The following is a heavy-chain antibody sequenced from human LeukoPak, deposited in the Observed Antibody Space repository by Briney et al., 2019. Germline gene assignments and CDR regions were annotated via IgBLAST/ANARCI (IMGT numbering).Heavy chain of an antibody. CDR3: ARVLGYCSGGSCYENWFDP. CDR2: IYHSGST. V-gene: IGHV4-38-2*02. Sequence: SETLSLTCTVSGYSISSGYYWGWIRQPPGKGLEWIGSIYHSGSTYYNPSLKSRVTISVDTSKNQFSLKLSSVTAADTAVYYCARVLGYCSGGSCYENWFDPWGQGTLVTVSS. J-gene: IGHJ5*02. D-gene: IGHD2-15*01. CDR1: GYSISSGYY.